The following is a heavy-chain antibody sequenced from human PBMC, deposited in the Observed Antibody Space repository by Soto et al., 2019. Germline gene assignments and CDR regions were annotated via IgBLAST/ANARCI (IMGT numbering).Heavy chain of an antibody. CDR2: IYYSGST. J-gene: IGHJ4*02. V-gene: IGHV4-61*01. CDR1: GGSVSSGSYY. D-gene: IGHD5-12*01. CDR3: ARDEGSDGYKHHY. Sequence: QVQLQESGPGLVKPSETLSLTCTVSGGSVSSGSYYWSWIRQPPGKGLEWIGYIYYSGSTNYNPSHMGRLTISVDTDKNQFSLKLSSVTATATAVYYCARDEGSDGYKHHYWGQGTLVTVSS.